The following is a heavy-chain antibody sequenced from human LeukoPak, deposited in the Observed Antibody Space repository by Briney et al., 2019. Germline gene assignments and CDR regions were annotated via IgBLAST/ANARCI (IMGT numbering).Heavy chain of an antibody. CDR1: GYTLTDYY. V-gene: IGHV1-69*13. Sequence: SVKVSCKASGYTLTDYYMHWVRQAPGQGLEWMGGIIPIFGTANYAQKFQGRVTITADESTSTAYMELSSLRSEDTAVYYCARSPTTVTHLDYWGQGTLVTVSS. D-gene: IGHD4-17*01. CDR3: ARSPTTVTHLDY. CDR2: IIPIFGTA. J-gene: IGHJ4*02.